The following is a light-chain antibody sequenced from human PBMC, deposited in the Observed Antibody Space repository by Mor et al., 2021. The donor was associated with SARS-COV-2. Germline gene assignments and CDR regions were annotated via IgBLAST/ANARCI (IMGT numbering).Light chain of an antibody. CDR3: NSYSSGTTALV. CDR2: YIG. Sequence: RVSYIGNRPSGVAYRFSGSKSGDTASLTISGLQGEDEADYYCNSYSSGTTALVFGTGTKVTVL. V-gene: IGLV2-14*03. J-gene: IGLJ1*01.